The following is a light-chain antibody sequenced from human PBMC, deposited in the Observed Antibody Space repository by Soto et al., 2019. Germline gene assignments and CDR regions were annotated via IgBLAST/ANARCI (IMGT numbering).Light chain of an antibody. CDR1: QSVDSY. CDR2: GAS. Sequence: EIVLTQSPASLPLSPGERATLSCRASQSVDSYLVWYQQKPGQAPRLLIFGASNRATGIPARFSGSGSGTDFTLTSNSLEPDDFAVYYCQQRDSWPITFGQGTRLEIK. CDR3: QQRDSWPIT. J-gene: IGKJ5*01. V-gene: IGKV3-11*01.